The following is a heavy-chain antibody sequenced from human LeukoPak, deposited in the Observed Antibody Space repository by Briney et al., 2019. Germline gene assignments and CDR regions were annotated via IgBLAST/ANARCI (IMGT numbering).Heavy chain of an antibody. V-gene: IGHV5-51*01. CDR2: IYPGDSDT. J-gene: IGHJ5*02. CDR3: ARHNIPSAISAADP. CDR1: GYSFTSYW. Sequence: GESLKISCKGSGYSFTSYWIGWVRQMPGKGLEWMGIIYPGDSDTRYSPSSQGQVTISADKSISTAYLQWSSLQASDTAMYYCARHNIPSAISAADPWGQGTLVTVSS. D-gene: IGHD6-13*01.